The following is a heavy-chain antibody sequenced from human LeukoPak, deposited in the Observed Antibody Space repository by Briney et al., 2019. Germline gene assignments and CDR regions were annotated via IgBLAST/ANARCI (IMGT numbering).Heavy chain of an antibody. Sequence: GGSLRLSCAASGFTFSSYEMNWVRQAPGKGLEWVSYISSSGSTIYYADSVKGRFTISRDNSKNTLYLQMNSLRAEDTAVYYCAKASRITMVRGPVDYWGQGTLVTVSS. D-gene: IGHD3-10*01. J-gene: IGHJ4*02. CDR3: AKASRITMVRGPVDY. CDR1: GFTFSSYE. V-gene: IGHV3-48*03. CDR2: ISSSGSTI.